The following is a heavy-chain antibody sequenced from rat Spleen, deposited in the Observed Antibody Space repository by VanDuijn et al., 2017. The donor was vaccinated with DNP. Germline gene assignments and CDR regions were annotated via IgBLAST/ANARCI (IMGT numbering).Heavy chain of an antibody. D-gene: IGHD1-1*01. J-gene: IGHJ4*01. V-gene: IGHV5-31*01. CDR3: TTLITFMNG. CDR1: GFSFSHYW. Sequence: EVQLVESGGDLVQPGRSLKLSCVASGFSFSHYWMTWIRQVPGKGLEWIASITSGGHTYYRDSVKGRFTISRDNAKSTLSLQMGSLRSEDTATYYCTTLITFMNGWGQGTSVTVSS. CDR2: ITSGGHT.